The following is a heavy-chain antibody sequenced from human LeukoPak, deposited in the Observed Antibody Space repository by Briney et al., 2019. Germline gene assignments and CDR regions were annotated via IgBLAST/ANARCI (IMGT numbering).Heavy chain of an antibody. Sequence: PGGSLRLSCAASGFTFSTYAMSWVRQAPGKGLEWVSAISGSGVITFYSASLNGPFTISRDNSKNTLYLQINSLGAEDTAVYYCAKDGVAVAGNELYYYYYMDVWDKGTTVTVSS. CDR3: AKDGVAVAGNELYYYYYMDV. CDR2: ISGSGVIT. CDR1: GFTFSTYA. J-gene: IGHJ6*03. D-gene: IGHD6-19*01. V-gene: IGHV3-23*01.